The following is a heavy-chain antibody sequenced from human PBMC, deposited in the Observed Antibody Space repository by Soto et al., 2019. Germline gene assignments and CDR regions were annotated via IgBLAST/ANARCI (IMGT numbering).Heavy chain of an antibody. CDR3: ARDSDYYGSLDP. V-gene: IGHV4-39*02. CDR2: IYYDGKT. J-gene: IGHJ5*02. Sequence: PSETLSLTCTVSGGSITSSSHYWGWIRQPPGKGLESVANIYYDGKTYYSPSLESRVTISLDTSKNQFSLRLDSVTAADTAVYYCARDSDYYGSLDPWGQGTLVT. D-gene: IGHD3-10*01. CDR1: GGSITSSSHY.